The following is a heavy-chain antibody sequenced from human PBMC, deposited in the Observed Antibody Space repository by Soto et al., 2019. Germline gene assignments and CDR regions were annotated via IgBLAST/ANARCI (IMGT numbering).Heavy chain of an antibody. D-gene: IGHD1-26*01. J-gene: IGHJ3*02. CDR1: GFTFNNYA. CDR3: ARDKIVGATYAFDI. CDR2: ISGNSIAT. V-gene: IGHV3-23*01. Sequence: PGGSLRLSCEASGFTFNNYAMSWVRQAPGKGLEWVSVISGNSIATYYADSVKGWVTMTRDTSISTAYMELSRLRSDDTAVYYCARDKIVGATYAFDIWGQGTMVTVSS.